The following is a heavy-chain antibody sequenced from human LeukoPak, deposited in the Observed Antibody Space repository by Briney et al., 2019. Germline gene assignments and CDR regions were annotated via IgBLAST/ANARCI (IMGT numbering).Heavy chain of an antibody. Sequence: SQTLSLTCTVSSGSISSSNYYWSWIRQPAGKGLEWIGRISTIGSTNYNLSLKSRVTISVDTSKNQFSLKLSSVTAAETAVYFCARGVNNWNIDVFDIWGQGTMVTVSS. CDR1: SGSISSSNYY. CDR3: ARGVNNWNIDVFDI. J-gene: IGHJ3*02. D-gene: IGHD1/OR15-1a*01. V-gene: IGHV4-61*02. CDR2: ISTIGST.